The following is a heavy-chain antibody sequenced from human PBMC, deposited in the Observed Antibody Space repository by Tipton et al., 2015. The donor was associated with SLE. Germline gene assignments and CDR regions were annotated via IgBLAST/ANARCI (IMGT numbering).Heavy chain of an antibody. V-gene: IGHV3-64*04. CDR1: GITLRTYA. D-gene: IGHD4-17*01. CDR2: ISSNGGST. Sequence: SLRLSCAASGITLRTYAMHWVRQVPGKGLEYVSGISSNGGSTDYAKSVKGRFTISRDNSKTTLYLQMNSQRAKNTAVYYCTKDAHDGDIARRYFDLGGRGTLVPVSS. CDR3: TKDAHDGDIARRYFDL. J-gene: IGHJ2*01.